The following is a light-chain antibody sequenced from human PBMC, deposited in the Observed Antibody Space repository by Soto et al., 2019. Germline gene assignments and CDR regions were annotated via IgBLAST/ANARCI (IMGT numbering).Light chain of an antibody. V-gene: IGLV1-51*01. CDR2: DDN. CDR3: GSGDSSLSAYV. CDR1: SSNIGGNS. Sequence: QSVLTQPPSVSADPGQKVTISCSGRSSNIGGNSVSWYQQLPGTAPKLLIYDDNKRPSGIPDRFSGSKAGTSATLGITGFQTGDEADYYCGSGDSSLSAYVFGTGTKVTVL. J-gene: IGLJ1*01.